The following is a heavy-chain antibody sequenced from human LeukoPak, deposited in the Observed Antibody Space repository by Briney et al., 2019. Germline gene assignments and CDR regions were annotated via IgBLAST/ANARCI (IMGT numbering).Heavy chain of an antibody. CDR3: ATSKGMITFGGVIV. CDR2: FDPEDGET. V-gene: IGHV1-24*01. J-gene: IGHJ4*02. CDR1: GYTLSDLS. D-gene: IGHD3-16*02. Sequence: ASVKVSCKVSGYTLSDLSMHWVRQAPGKGVEWMGGFDPEDGETIYAQKFRGRVTMTEGTSTDTAYMELSSLRSEDTAVYYCATSKGMITFGGVIVWGQGTLVTVSS.